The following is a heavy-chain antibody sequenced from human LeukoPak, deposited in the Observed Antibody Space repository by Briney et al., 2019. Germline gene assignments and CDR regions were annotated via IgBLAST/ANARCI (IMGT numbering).Heavy chain of an antibody. Sequence: PGRSLRLSCAASGFTFEDYAMHWVRQAPGKGLEWVSGISWNSGSIGYADSVKGRFTISRDNAKNSLYLQMNSLRAEDTALYYCAKGRGYYDSSGYPHWYFDLWGRGTLVTVSS. D-gene: IGHD3-22*01. J-gene: IGHJ2*01. CDR2: ISWNSGSI. CDR1: GFTFEDYA. V-gene: IGHV3-9*01. CDR3: AKGRGYYDSSGYPHWYFDL.